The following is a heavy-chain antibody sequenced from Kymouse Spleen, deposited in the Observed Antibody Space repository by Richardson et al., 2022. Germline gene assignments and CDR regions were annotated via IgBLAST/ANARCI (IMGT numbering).Heavy chain of an antibody. CDR1: GGSFSGYY. Sequence: QVQLQQWGAGLLKPSETLSLTCAVYGGSFSGYYWSWIRQPPGKGLEWIGEINHSGSTNYNPSLKSRVTISVDTSKNQFSLKLSSVTAADTAVYYCARKLWFGEFLSYYGMDVWGQGTTVTVSS. CDR2: INHSGST. D-gene: IGHD3-10*01. CDR3: ARKLWFGEFLSYYGMDV. J-gene: IGHJ6*02. V-gene: IGHV4-34*01.